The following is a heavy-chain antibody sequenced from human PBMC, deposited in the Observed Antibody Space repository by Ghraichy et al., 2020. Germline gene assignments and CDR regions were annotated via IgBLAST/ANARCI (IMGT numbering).Heavy chain of an antibody. D-gene: IGHD3-3*01. CDR1: GFTFSSYA. J-gene: IGHJ3*02. CDR2: ISGSGGST. V-gene: IGHV3-23*01. Sequence: GGSLRLSCAASGFTFSSYAMSWVRQAPGKGLEWVSAISGSGGSTYYADSVKGRFTISRDNSKNTLYLQMNSLRAEDTAVYYCAKDLQTRFTYYDFWSGNDAFDIWGQGTMVTVSS. CDR3: AKDLQTRFTYYDFWSGNDAFDI.